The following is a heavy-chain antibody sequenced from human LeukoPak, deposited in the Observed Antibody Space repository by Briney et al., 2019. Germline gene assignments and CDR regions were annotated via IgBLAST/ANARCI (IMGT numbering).Heavy chain of an antibody. V-gene: IGHV3-53*01. CDR2: IYTGGGT. J-gene: IGHJ5*02. CDR3: ARGGQSEGWFDP. CDR1: GGSISNYF. Sequence: ETLSLTCTVSGGSISNYFWSWVRQAPGRGLEWVSVIYTGGGTVYADSVKGRFTISRDNSKNTLYLQMNNVRADDTAVYYCARGGQSEGWFDPWGQGTLVTVSS.